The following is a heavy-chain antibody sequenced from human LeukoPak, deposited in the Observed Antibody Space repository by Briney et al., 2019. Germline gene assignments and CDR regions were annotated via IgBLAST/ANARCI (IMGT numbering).Heavy chain of an antibody. CDR2: IYYSGST. V-gene: IGHV4-59*01. D-gene: IGHD3-22*01. J-gene: IGHJ3*02. CDR3: ARGGRENGYHANDGFDI. Sequence: SEALSLTCTVSGGSISGYHGRWIRQPPGKGLDWIGYIYYSGSTKYNPSLKSRVTMSVNQSQNQFSLKLSSVTAADTAVYYWARGGRENGYHANDGFDIWGQGTMVTVSS. CDR1: GGSISGYH.